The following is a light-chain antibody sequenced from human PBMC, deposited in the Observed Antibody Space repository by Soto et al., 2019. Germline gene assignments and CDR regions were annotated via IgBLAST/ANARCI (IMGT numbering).Light chain of an antibody. J-gene: IGKJ1*01. CDR2: KIS. V-gene: IGKV2-24*01. Sequence: DIVLTQTPLSSPVTLGQPASISCRSSQSLVHSDGNTYLSWLQQRPGQPPRLLIYKISNPFSGVPNRIRGRGARKGFTPKNSRVEAEGGGGYYCTQATQFPRTFGLGTKVEIK. CDR1: QSLVHSDGNTY. CDR3: TQATQFPRT.